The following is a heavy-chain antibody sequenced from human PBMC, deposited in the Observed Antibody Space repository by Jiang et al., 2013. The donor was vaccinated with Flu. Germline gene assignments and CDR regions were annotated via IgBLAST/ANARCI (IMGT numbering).Heavy chain of an antibody. CDR2: VLYSGTS. V-gene: IGHV4-39*01. CDR3: HQLPDTYYGVDV. D-gene: IGHD6-6*01. J-gene: IGHJ6*02. CDR1: GGSISIGTYC. Sequence: PGLVKPSETLSLNCSVSGGSISIGTYCWGWIRQPPGKGLEWIGSVLYSGTSYYNPSLKSRVTISVDTSKNQFSLKLKSLTAADTAIYYCHQLPDTYYGVDVWGQGTTVTVSS.